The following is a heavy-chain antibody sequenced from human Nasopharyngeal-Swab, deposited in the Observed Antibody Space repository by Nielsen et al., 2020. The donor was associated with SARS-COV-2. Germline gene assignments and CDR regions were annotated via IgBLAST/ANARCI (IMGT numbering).Heavy chain of an antibody. V-gene: IGHV4-34*01. J-gene: IGHJ4*02. CDR2: INHSGST. CDR3: ASLVAPIGG. D-gene: IGHD5-12*01. CDR1: GGSFSGYY. Sequence: SQTLSLTCAVYGGSFSGYYWSWIRQPPGKGLEWIGEINHSGSTNYNPSLKSRVTISVDTSKNQFSLKLSSVTAADTAVYYCASLVAPIGGWGQGTLVTVSS.